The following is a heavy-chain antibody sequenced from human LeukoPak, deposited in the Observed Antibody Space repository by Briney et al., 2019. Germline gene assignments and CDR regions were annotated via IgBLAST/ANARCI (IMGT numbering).Heavy chain of an antibody. CDR1: GGSISSYY. D-gene: IGHD2-15*01. CDR3: ARDFNCSGGSCYYHAFDI. V-gene: IGHV4-59*12. CDR2: IYYSGST. J-gene: IGHJ3*02. Sequence: PSETLSLTCTVSGGSISSYYWSWIRQPPGKGLEWIGYIYYSGSTYYNPSLKSRVTISVDTSNNQFSLKLSSVTAADTAVYYCARDFNCSGGSCYYHAFDIWGQGTMVTVSS.